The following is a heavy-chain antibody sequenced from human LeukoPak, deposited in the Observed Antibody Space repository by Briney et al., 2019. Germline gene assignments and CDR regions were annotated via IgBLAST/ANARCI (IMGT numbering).Heavy chain of an antibody. CDR1: GYTFTGYY. CDR3: ARASYSSSWSYFQH. Sequence: ASVKVSCKASGYTFTGYYMHWVRQAPGQGLEWMGWINPNSGGTNYAQKFQGRVTTTRDTSISTAYMELSRLRSDDTAVYYCARASYSSSWSYFQHWGQGTLVTVSS. V-gene: IGHV1-2*02. CDR2: INPNSGGT. J-gene: IGHJ1*01. D-gene: IGHD6-13*01.